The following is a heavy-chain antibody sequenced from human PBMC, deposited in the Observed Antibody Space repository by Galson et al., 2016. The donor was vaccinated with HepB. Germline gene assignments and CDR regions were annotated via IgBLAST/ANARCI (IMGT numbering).Heavy chain of an antibody. J-gene: IGHJ6*02. CDR1: GFTFSTYN. Sequence: SLRLSCAASGFTFSTYNMNWVRLAPGKGLEWVSYISSASDTIHYAGSVKGRFTISRDNSKNILYLQMKSLRDEDTAVYYCAKRPYSYGWHYGMDVWGQGTTVTVSS. CDR2: ISSASDTI. CDR3: AKRPYSYGWHYGMDV. D-gene: IGHD5-18*01. V-gene: IGHV3-48*02.